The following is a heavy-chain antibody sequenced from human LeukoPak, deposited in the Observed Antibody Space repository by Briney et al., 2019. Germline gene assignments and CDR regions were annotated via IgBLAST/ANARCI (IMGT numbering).Heavy chain of an antibody. Sequence: GGSLRLSCAASGFTFSNYWLSWVRQAPGKGLEWVANIKQDGSETYYVDSVKGRFTISRDNAKNSLYLQMNSLRAEDTAVYYCARGDGSGSYLDAFDIWGQGTMVTVSS. CDR2: IKQDGSET. J-gene: IGHJ3*02. V-gene: IGHV3-7*04. CDR3: ARGDGSGSYLDAFDI. CDR1: GFTFSNYW. D-gene: IGHD3-10*01.